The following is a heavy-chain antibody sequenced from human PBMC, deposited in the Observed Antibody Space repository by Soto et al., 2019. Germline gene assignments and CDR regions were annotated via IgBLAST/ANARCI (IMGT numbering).Heavy chain of an antibody. CDR2: IYYSGST. CDR3: ARALYDSSGYYYDWFDP. Sequence: SETLSLTCTVSGGSISSFCYYWSWIRQHPGKGLEWIGYIYYSGSTYYNPSLKSRVTISVDTSKNQFSLKLSSVTAADTAVYYCARALYDSSGYYYDWFDPWGQGTLVTVSS. D-gene: IGHD3-22*01. CDR1: GGSISSFCYY. J-gene: IGHJ5*02. V-gene: IGHV4-31*03.